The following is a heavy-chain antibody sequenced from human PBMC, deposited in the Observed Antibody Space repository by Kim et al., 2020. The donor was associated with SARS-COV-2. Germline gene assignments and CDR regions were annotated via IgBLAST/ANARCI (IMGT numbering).Heavy chain of an antibody. V-gene: IGHV3-7*01. CDR2: IKQDGSEK. Sequence: GGSLRLSCAASGFTFSGYWMSWVRQSPGKGLEWVANIKQDGSEKYYVDSVKGRFTISRDNAKNSLYLQMNRLRAEDTAVYYCVNYYYDISGSYYFDYWG. J-gene: IGHJ4*01. D-gene: IGHD3-22*01. CDR3: VNYYYDISGSYYFDY. CDR1: GFTFSGYW.